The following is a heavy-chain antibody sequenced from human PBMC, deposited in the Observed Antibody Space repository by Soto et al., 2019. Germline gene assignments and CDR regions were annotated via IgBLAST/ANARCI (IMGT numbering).Heavy chain of an antibody. V-gene: IGHV1-8*01. CDR1: GYTFTSYD. CDR2: MNPNSGNT. CDR3: ARVAPYYYYMDV. J-gene: IGHJ6*03. Sequence: ASVKVSCKASGYTFTSYDINWVRQATGQGLEWMGWMNPNSGNTGYAQKFQGRVTMTRNTSISTAYMELSSLRSEDTAVYYCARVAPYYYYMDVWGKGTPVTVSS.